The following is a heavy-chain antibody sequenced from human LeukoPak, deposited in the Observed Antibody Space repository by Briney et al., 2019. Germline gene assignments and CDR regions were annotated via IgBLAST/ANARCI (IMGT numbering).Heavy chain of an antibody. Sequence: PGGSLRLSCAASGFNLNSYEMNWVRQAPGKGLEWVSYISSSGSTIYYADSVQGRFTISRDNAQNSLYLQMNSLRAEDTAVYYCAKGPHSCGYYGHYFDYWGQGTLVTVSS. CDR2: ISSSGSTI. J-gene: IGHJ4*02. CDR1: GFNLNSYE. CDR3: AKGPHSCGYYGHYFDY. D-gene: IGHD3-22*01. V-gene: IGHV3-48*03.